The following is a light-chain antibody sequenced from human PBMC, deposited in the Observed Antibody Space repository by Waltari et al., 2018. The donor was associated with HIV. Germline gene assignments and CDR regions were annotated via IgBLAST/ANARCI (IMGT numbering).Light chain of an antibody. V-gene: IGKV4-1*01. J-gene: IGKJ3*01. CDR1: QSLLNSSNNKNY. Sequence: DIVMTQSPGSLAVSLGERATINCKSSQSLLNSSNNKNYLDWYQQKPGQPPKLLIYWASTRESGVPDRVSGSGSGTEFTLTISSLQAEDVAVYYCQQYYSTPFTFGPGTKVDSK. CDR3: QQYYSTPFT. CDR2: WAS.